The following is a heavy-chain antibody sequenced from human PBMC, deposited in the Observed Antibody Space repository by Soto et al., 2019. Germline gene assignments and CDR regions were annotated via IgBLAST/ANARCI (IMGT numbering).Heavy chain of an antibody. CDR1: GFTFSSYA. J-gene: IGHJ4*02. CDR2: ISGSGGST. V-gene: IGHV3-23*01. CDR3: ANSLRVSLSVRFDY. Sequence: GGSLRLSCAASGFTFSSYAMSLVRQAPGKGLERVSAISGSGGSTYYADTVKGRFTISRDNSKNTLKLQMNSLRAEDKAVKYCANSLRVSLSVRFDYWGQGTLVTVSS. D-gene: IGHD4-17*01.